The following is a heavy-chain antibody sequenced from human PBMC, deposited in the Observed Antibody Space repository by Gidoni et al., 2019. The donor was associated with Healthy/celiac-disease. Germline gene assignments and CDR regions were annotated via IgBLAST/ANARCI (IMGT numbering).Heavy chain of an antibody. CDR2: IIPIFGTA. D-gene: IGHD3-16*02. J-gene: IGHJ4*02. CDR3: ASLWGYDYIWGSYRPRGALDY. Sequence: QVPRVQSGAEVMKPGSSVKVSCKASGGTFRSYATRWVRQAPGQGLEWMGGIIPIFGTANYAQKFQGRVTITADESTSTAYMELSSLRSEDTAVYYCASLWGYDYIWGSYRPRGALDYWGQGTLVTVSS. CDR1: GGTFRSYA. V-gene: IGHV1-69*01.